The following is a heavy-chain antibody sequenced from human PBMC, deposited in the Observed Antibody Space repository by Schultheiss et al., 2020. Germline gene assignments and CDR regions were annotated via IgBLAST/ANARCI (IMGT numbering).Heavy chain of an antibody. Sequence: GGSLRLSCAASGFTFSDYYMSWIRQAPGKGLEWLSYISTTGSIISYTDSVKGRFTISRDNSKNTLYLQMNSLRAEDTAVYYCARDYGPMVRGPWGAFDIWGQGTMVTVSS. CDR3: ARDYGPMVRGPWGAFDI. V-gene: IGHV3-11*04. J-gene: IGHJ3*02. CDR1: GFTFSDYY. D-gene: IGHD3-10*01. CDR2: ISTTGSII.